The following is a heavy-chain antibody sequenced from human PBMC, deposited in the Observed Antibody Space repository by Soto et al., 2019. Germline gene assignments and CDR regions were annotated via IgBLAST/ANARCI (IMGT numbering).Heavy chain of an antibody. CDR1: SGSISSSNW. CDR2: IYHSGST. V-gene: IGHV4-4*02. CDR3: ARSLYYDFWSGYLAYYYYSMDV. J-gene: IGHJ6*03. D-gene: IGHD3-3*01. Sequence: SETLSLTCAVSSGSISSSNWWSWVRQPPGKGLEWIGEIYHSGSTNYNPSLKSRVTISVDKSKNQFSLKLSSVTPADTAVYYCARSLYYDFWSGYLAYYYYSMDVWGKGTTVPVSS.